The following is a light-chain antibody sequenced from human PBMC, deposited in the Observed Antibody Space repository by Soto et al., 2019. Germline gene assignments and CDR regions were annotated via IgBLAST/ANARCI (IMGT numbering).Light chain of an antibody. J-gene: IGLJ1*01. CDR3: FSKISGFVYG. Sequence: QSVLAQPASVSGSFGQSITISCSGPNTDLGVYGYVSWYQHHPGKAPKLLIYDVNNRPSGISDRFSGSKSGDTASLTISGLQAEDEADYFCFSKISGFVYGFGTGTKLTVL. CDR1: NTDLGVYGY. CDR2: DVN. V-gene: IGLV2-14*01.